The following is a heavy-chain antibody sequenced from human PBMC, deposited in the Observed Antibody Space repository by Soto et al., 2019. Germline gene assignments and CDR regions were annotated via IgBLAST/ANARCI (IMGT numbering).Heavy chain of an antibody. V-gene: IGHV3-74*01. D-gene: IGHD3-3*01. CDR2: INSDGSST. CDR1: GFIFSSYW. Sequence: GGSLILSCAASGFIFSSYWMHWVLQAPGKGLVWVSRINSDGSSTSYADSVKGRFTISRDNAKNTLYLQMNSLRAEDTAVYYCARGKGITIFGVITPPGNWFDPWGQGTLVTVSS. CDR3: ARGKGITIFGVITPPGNWFDP. J-gene: IGHJ5*02.